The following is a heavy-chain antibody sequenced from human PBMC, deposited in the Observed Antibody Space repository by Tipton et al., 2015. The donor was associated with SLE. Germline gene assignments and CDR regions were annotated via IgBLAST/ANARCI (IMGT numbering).Heavy chain of an antibody. CDR1: GFTFSSYS. J-gene: IGHJ4*02. V-gene: IGHV3-48*04. D-gene: IGHD3-16*01. CDR3: ARVSGLGNYAHADS. CDR2: ISSSGSTI. Sequence: SLRLSCAASGFTFSSYSMNWVRQAPGKGLEWLSYISSSGSTIYYADSVKGRFTISRDNAKNSLYLQMNSLRVEDTAVYYCARVSGLGNYAHADSWGQGTLITVSS.